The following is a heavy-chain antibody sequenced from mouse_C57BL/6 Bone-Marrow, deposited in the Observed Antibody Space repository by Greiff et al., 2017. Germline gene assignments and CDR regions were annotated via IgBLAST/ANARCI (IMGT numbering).Heavy chain of an antibody. CDR1: GFTFSDYG. CDR2: ISSGSSTI. Sequence: EVQVVESGGGLVKPGGSLKLSCAASGFTFSDYGMHWVRQAPEKGLEWVAYISSGSSTIYYADTVKGRFTISRNNAKHTLFLQMTSLRSEDTAMXYCARYLGDYWGQGTTLTVSS. V-gene: IGHV5-17*01. D-gene: IGHD3-3*01. CDR3: ARYLGDY. J-gene: IGHJ2*01.